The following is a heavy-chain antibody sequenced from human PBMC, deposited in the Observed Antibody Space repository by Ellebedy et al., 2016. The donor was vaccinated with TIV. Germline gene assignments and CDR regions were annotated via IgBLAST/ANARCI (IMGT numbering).Heavy chain of an antibody. CDR2: INWNGGST. CDR1: GFTFGSYG. D-gene: IGHD3-22*01. J-gene: IGHJ6*02. V-gene: IGHV3-20*01. CDR3: ARAYDSSGYYLYGMDV. Sequence: GESLKISCAASGFTFGSYGMSWVRQAPGKGLEWVSGINWNGGSTGYADSVKGRFTISRDNAKNSLYLQMNSLRAEDTALYHCARAYDSSGYYLYGMDVWGQGTTVTVSS.